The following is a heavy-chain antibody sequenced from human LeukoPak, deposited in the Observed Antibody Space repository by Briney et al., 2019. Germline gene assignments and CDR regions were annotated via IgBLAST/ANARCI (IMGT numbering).Heavy chain of an antibody. CDR1: GGSFSGYY. CDR3: ARARITIFGVVINYFDY. J-gene: IGHJ4*02. Sequence: PSETLSLTCAVYGGSFSGYYWSWIRQPPGKGLEGIGEINHSGSTNYNPSLKSRVTISVDTSKNQFSLKLSSVTAADTAVYYCARARITIFGVVINYFDYWGQGTLVTVSS. D-gene: IGHD3-3*01. V-gene: IGHV4-34*01. CDR2: INHSGST.